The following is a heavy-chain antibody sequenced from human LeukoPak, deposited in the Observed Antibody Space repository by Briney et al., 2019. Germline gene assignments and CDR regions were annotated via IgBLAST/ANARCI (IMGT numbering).Heavy chain of an antibody. CDR3: ARDKGISVAGTGGFDY. CDR2: ISYDGSNK. Sequence: PGGSLRLSCAASGFTFSSYAMHWVRQAPGKGLEGVAVISYDGSNKLYADSVKGRFTISRDNSKNTLYLQMNSLRAEDTAVYYCARDKGISVAGTGGFDYWGQGTLVTVSS. J-gene: IGHJ4*02. CDR1: GFTFSSYA. D-gene: IGHD6-19*01. V-gene: IGHV3-30-3*01.